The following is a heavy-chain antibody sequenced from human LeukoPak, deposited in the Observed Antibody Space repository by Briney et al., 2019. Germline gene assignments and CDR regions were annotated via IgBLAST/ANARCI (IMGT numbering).Heavy chain of an antibody. D-gene: IGHD3-22*01. J-gene: IGHJ3*02. CDR3: ARAPKGDYDKLEI. Sequence: GASVKVSCKASGYTFTGYYMHWVRQAPGQGLEWMGWMNPNSGNTGYAQRFQGRVTMTRNTSISTAYMELSSLRSEDTAVYYCARAPKGDYDKLEIWGQGTMVTVSS. V-gene: IGHV1-8*02. CDR2: MNPNSGNT. CDR1: GYTFTGYY.